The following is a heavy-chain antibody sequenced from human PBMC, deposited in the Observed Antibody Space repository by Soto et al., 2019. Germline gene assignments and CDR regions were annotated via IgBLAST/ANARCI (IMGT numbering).Heavy chain of an antibody. V-gene: IGHV3-30*03. CDR3: ATHEVAAAPD. Sequence: PGGSLRLSCAASGFTFSSYGMHWVRQAPGKGLEWVAVISYDGSNKYYADSVKGRFIISRDNSKNTLYLQMNSLRAEDTAVYYCATHEVAAAPDWGQGTLVTVSS. J-gene: IGHJ4*02. CDR1: GFTFSSYG. CDR2: ISYDGSNK. D-gene: IGHD2-2*01.